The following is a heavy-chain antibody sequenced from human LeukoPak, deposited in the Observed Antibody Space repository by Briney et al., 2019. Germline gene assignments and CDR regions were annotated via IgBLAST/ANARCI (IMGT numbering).Heavy chain of an antibody. Sequence: SETLSLTCTVSGGSITSYYWSWIRQPPGKGLEWIGYTLNTGGTNYNPSLESRVTISVDPSKNQLSLKLSSVTAADTAVYHCARDRGSYYYYMDVWGKGTTVTVS. J-gene: IGHJ6*03. CDR3: ARDRGSYYYYMDV. CDR2: TLNTGGT. D-gene: IGHD3-16*01. V-gene: IGHV4-59*01. CDR1: GGSITSYY.